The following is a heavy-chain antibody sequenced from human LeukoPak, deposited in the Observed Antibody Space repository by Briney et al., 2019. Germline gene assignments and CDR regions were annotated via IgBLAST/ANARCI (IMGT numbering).Heavy chain of an antibody. D-gene: IGHD1-26*01. V-gene: IGHV1-46*01. Sequence: ASVEVSCKASGYTFTSYYIHWVRQAPGQGLEWMGVINPSGGTTGYTQKFQGRVTMTRDTSTSTVYIELSSLRSEDTAVYYCATSRGYSGSPKNYWGQGTLVTVSS. CDR1: GYTFTSYY. J-gene: IGHJ4*02. CDR2: INPSGGTT. CDR3: ATSRGYSGSPKNY.